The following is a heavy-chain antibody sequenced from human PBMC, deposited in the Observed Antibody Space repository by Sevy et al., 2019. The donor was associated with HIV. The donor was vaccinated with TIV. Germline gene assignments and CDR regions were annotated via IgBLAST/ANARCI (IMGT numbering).Heavy chain of an antibody. J-gene: IGHJ4*02. D-gene: IGHD2-2*01. V-gene: IGHV1-3*01. CDR2: ISPGNGNT. CDR1: GYTFTSYA. Sequence: ASVKVSCKASGYTFTSYAIHWVRQAPGQRLEWMGWISPGNGNTKYSQKFQGRVTITRDTSASTTYMELSSLRSEDTAVYYCARSVIPTAIFDYWGRGTLVTVSS. CDR3: ARSVIPTAIFDY.